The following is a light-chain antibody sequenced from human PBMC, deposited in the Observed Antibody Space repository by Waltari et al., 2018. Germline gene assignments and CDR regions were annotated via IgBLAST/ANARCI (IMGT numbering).Light chain of an antibody. CDR2: GAS. V-gene: IGKV3-15*01. Sequence: EIVMTQSPATLSVSPGERATLSCRASQSVSSNLAWYQQKPGQAPRLLIYGASTRATGIPARFSGSGSGTEFTHTISSLLSEDFAVYYCQQYNNWPLTFGQGTRLEIK. CDR3: QQYNNWPLT. J-gene: IGKJ5*01. CDR1: QSVSSN.